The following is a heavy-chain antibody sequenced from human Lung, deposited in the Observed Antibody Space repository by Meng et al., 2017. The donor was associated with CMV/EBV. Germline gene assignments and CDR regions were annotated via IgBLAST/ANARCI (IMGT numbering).Heavy chain of an antibody. CDR2: LIPILGRA. V-gene: IGHV1-69*10. J-gene: IGHJ6*02. CDR3: ARSRVLSSSPSRPPTYGMAV. CDR1: GGTSSSYV. D-gene: IGHD2-2*01. Sequence: SXXVSCKASGGTSSSYVISWVRQAPGQGLEWMGGLIPILGRANYGQKFHARVTITADKSTSTAHMELSSLRSEDTAVYYYARSRVLSSSPSRPPTYGMAVWGQGTTVTVSS.